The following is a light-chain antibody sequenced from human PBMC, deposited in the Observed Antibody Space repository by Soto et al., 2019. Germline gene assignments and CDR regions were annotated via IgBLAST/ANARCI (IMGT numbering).Light chain of an antibody. CDR1: SSNIGAGYD. Sequence: QLVLSQPPSMSGAPGQRVTISCTGSSSNIGAGYDVHWYQQLPGTAPKLLIYGNSNRPSGVPDRFSGSKSGTSASLAITGLQAEDEADYYCQSYDSSLSGRVVFGGGTKVTVL. J-gene: IGLJ2*01. CDR2: GNS. V-gene: IGLV1-40*01. CDR3: QSYDSSLSGRVV.